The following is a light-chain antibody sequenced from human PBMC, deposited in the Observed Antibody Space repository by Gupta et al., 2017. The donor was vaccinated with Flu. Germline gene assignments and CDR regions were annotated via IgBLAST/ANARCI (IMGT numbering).Light chain of an antibody. V-gene: IGLV2-14*01. CDR2: GVN. Sequence: SITISCTGTISDVGNYNYVSWYQQHPGKAPKLMIYGVNSRPSGVSDRFSGSKSGNTASLPISGLQAEDEADYYCSSYAGTGTFVFGGGTKLTVL. CDR1: ISDVGNYNY. J-gene: IGLJ2*01. CDR3: SSYAGTGTFV.